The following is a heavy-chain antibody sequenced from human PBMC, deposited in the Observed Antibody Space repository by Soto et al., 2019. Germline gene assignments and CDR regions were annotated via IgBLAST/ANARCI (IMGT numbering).Heavy chain of an antibody. Sequence: QITLKESGPPLVKPTQTLTLTCTFSGFSLSTSGVGVGWIRQPPGKALEWLALIYWDDDKRYSPSLKSRLTSTKDTSKSQVVLTMTNMDPVDTATYCCAHRSVLSAFDIWGQGTMVTVSS. CDR3: AHRSVLSAFDI. D-gene: IGHD3-10*01. V-gene: IGHV2-5*02. CDR2: IYWDDDK. J-gene: IGHJ3*02. CDR1: GFSLSTSGVG.